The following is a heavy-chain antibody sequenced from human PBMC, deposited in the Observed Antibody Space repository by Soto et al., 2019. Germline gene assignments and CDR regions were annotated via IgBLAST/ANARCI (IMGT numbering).Heavy chain of an antibody. Sequence: SQTLSLTGAISGDSVSSNSAAWNWIRQSPSRGLEWLGRTYYRSKWYNDYAVSVKSRITINPDTSKNQFSLQLSSVTPEDTAVDLCARAYFYDSSGYLDSWGKGTLVTV. CDR2: TYYRSKWYN. V-gene: IGHV6-1*01. CDR3: ARAYFYDSSGYLDS. CDR1: GDSVSSNSAA. J-gene: IGHJ4*02. D-gene: IGHD3-22*01.